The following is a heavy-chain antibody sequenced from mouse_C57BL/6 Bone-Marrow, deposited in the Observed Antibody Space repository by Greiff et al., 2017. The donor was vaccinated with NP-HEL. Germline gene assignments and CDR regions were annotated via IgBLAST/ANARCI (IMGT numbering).Heavy chain of an antibody. CDR3: AILRLPY. D-gene: IGHD1-2*01. CDR1: GYTFPSYW. J-gene: IGHJ3*01. CDR2: IDPSNSET. Sequence: QVQLLASVPVLVRPGASVTLSCPASGYTFPSYWLHLLNQRPGHGLEWIGMIDPSNSETRLNQKFKDKATLNVDKSSNTAYMQLSSLTSEDSAVYYCAILRLPYWGQGTLVTVSA. V-gene: IGHV1-74*01.